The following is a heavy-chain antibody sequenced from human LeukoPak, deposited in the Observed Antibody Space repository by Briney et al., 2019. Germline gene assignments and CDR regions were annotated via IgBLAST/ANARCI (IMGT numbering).Heavy chain of an antibody. D-gene: IGHD3-22*01. V-gene: IGHV3-11*01. Sequence: GGSLRLSCAASGFTFSDYYMSWIRQAPGKGLEWVSYISSSGSTIYYADSVRGRFTISRDNAKKSLYLQMNSLRAEDTAVYYCARGQTYYYDSSGYCPWGQGTLVTVSS. J-gene: IGHJ5*02. CDR1: GFTFSDYY. CDR3: ARGQTYYYDSSGYCP. CDR2: ISSSGSTI.